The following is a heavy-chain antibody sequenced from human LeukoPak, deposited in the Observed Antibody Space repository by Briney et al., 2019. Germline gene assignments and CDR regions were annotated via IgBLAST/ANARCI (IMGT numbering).Heavy chain of an antibody. Sequence: GGSLRLSCAASGFTFSSYWMHWVRQAPGKGLVWVSRINSDGSSTSYADSVKGRFTISRDNAKNTLYLQMNGLRAEDTAVYYCARVYSYGYFYFDYWGQGTLVTVSS. J-gene: IGHJ4*02. D-gene: IGHD5-18*01. V-gene: IGHV3-74*01. CDR3: ARVYSYGYFYFDY. CDR1: GFTFSSYW. CDR2: INSDGSST.